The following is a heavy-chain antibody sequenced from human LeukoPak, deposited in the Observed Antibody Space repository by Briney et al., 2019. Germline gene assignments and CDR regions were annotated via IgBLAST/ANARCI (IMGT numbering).Heavy chain of an antibody. CDR3: ARDADILTGYYLDY. CDR1: GGSISSYY. Sequence: SETLSLTCTVSGGSISSYYWNWIRQPAGKGLEWIGRIYTSGSTNYNPSLKSRVTISVDTSKNQFSLKLSSVTAADTAVYYCARDADILTGYYLDYWGQGTLVTVSS. J-gene: IGHJ4*02. V-gene: IGHV4-4*07. CDR2: IYTSGST. D-gene: IGHD3-9*01.